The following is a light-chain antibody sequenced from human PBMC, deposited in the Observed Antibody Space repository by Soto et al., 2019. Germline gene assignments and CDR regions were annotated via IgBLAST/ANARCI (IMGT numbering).Light chain of an antibody. CDR3: SSYTSTSTRM. J-gene: IGLJ3*02. V-gene: IGLV2-14*01. Sequence: QSALTQPASVSGSPGQSITISCTGTSSDVGGYNYVSWYQQHPGKAPKLIIYEVSNRPSGVSNRFSGSKSGNTASLTISGLQAEDEPDYYCSSYTSTSTRMFGGGTKVTVL. CDR1: SSDVGGYNY. CDR2: EVS.